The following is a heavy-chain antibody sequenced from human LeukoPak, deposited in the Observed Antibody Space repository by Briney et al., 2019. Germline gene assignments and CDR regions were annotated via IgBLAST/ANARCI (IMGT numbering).Heavy chain of an antibody. CDR2: INPSGGST. Sequence: GASVKVSCKASGYTFTSYYMHWVRQAPGQGLEWMGIINPSGGSTSYAQKFQGRVTMTRDTSTSTVYMELSSLRSEDTAVYYCATEIISGYDYFDLWGRGTLVTVSS. CDR1: GYTFTSYY. CDR3: ATEIISGYDYFDL. J-gene: IGHJ2*01. V-gene: IGHV1-46*01. D-gene: IGHD5-12*01.